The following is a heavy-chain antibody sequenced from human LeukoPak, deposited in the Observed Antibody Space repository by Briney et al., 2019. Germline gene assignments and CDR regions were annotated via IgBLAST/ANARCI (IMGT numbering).Heavy chain of an antibody. V-gene: IGHV4-34*01. CDR1: GGSFSGYY. Sequence: PSETLSLTGAVYGGSFSGYYCSWIRQPPGKGLEWIGEINRSGSTNYNPSLKSRVTISVDTSKNQFSLKLSSVTAADTAVYYCARDHKRYYDFWSGYYTGWFDPWGQGTLVTVSS. J-gene: IGHJ5*02. CDR2: INRSGST. CDR3: ARDHKRYYDFWSGYYTGWFDP. D-gene: IGHD3-3*01.